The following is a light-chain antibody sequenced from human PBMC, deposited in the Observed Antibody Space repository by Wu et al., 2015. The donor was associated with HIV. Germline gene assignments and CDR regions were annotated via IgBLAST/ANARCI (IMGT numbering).Light chain of an antibody. CDR3: QQGNSFPXT. CDR2: SAF. J-gene: IGKJ1*01. V-gene: IGKV1-12*01. CDR1: RDVSNS. Sequence: DIQMTQFPSSVTASVGDKVVMTCRASRDVSNSLAWYQQTPNRPPKLLIYSAFRLQTGVPRGSTALDLGLASLSPSTICNLKILPLYFCQQGNSFPXTFGQGTK.